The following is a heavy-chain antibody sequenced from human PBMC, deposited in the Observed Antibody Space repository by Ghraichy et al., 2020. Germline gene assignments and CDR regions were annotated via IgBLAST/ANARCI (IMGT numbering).Heavy chain of an antibody. J-gene: IGHJ6*03. CDR2: INHSGST. Sequence: SQTLSLTCAVYGGSFSGYYWSWIRQPPGKGLEWIGEINHSGSTNYNPSLKSRVTISVDTSKNQFSLKLSSVTAADTAVYYCARRDFWSKSGVPYYYYYMDVWGKGTTVTVSS. CDR3: ARRDFWSKSGVPYYYYYMDV. CDR1: GGSFSGYY. D-gene: IGHD3-3*01. V-gene: IGHV4-34*01.